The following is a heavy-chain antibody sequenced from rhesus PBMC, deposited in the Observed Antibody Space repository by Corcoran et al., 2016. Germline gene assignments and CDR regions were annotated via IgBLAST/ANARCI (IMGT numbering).Heavy chain of an antibody. CDR1: GFSLPTSGMG. J-gene: IGHJ4*01. CDR2: IYWDDDK. V-gene: IGHV2-152*01. Sequence: QVTLKESGPALVKPTQTLTLTCPFSGFSLPTSGMGVGWIGQPPGKALEWLARIYWDDDKRYNTSLKSRLTVSKDTSKNQVVLTMTNMNPMDTATYYCARRPVTTTFDYWGQGVLVTVSS. CDR3: ARRPVTTTFDY. D-gene: IGHD4-29*01.